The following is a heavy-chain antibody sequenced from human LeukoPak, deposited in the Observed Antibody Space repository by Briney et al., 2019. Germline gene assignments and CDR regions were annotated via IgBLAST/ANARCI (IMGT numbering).Heavy chain of an antibody. D-gene: IGHD2-2*01. CDR3: ARDPYCSSTSCYDAFDI. CDR2: IYTSGST. V-gene: IGHV4-4*07. CDR1: GGSISSYY. Sequence: SETLSLTCTVPGGSISSYYWSWIRQPAGKGLEWIGRIYTSGSTNYNPSLKSRVTMSVDTSKNQFSLKLSSVTAADTAVYYCARDPYCSSTSCYDAFDIWGQGTMVTVSS. J-gene: IGHJ3*02.